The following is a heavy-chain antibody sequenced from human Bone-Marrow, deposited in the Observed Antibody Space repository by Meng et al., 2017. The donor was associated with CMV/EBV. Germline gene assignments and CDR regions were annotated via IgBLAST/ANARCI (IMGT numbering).Heavy chain of an antibody. D-gene: IGHD4-23*01. CDR3: AGGSDCDGSTCDFAIDH. CDR2: VSYNGDSK. J-gene: IGHJ4*02. Sequence: FAFSNYSFHWVRQAPDKRLESVAVVSYNGDSKYYADSVNSRITISRDNSKNTVHMQMNSLRTEATAVYYCAGGSDCDGSTCDFAIDHWGQGSLVTVSS. CDR1: FAFSNYS. V-gene: IGHV3-30*03.